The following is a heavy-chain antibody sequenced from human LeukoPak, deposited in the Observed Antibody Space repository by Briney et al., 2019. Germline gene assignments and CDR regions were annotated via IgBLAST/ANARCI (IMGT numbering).Heavy chain of an antibody. Sequence: GGSLRLSCGASGFTFSSYAMSWFRQDPGKGLEWVSAISGTGGSTYYADSAKGRFTIARVNSKNTLYLQMNSLRAEDTAVYYCPKNVLLLVRNWFDPWGQGTLVTVSS. J-gene: IGHJ5*02. V-gene: IGHV3-23*01. D-gene: IGHD2/OR15-2a*01. CDR2: ISGTGGST. CDR1: GFTFSSYA. CDR3: PKNVLLLVRNWFDP.